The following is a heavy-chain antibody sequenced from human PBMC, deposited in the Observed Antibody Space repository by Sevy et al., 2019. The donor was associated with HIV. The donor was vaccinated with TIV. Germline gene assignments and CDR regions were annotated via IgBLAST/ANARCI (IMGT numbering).Heavy chain of an antibody. CDR2: ISYDGINK. J-gene: IGHJ4*02. CDR1: GFTFSSYA. D-gene: IGHD2-2*02. CDR3: ARAGGVYCSSTSCYRLDY. Sequence: GSLRLSCAASGFTFSSYAMHWVRQAPGKGLEWVAVISYDGINKYYADSVKGRFTISRDNSKNTLYLQMNSLRAEDTAVYYCARAGGVYCSSTSCYRLDYWGQGTLVTVSS. V-gene: IGHV3-30-3*01.